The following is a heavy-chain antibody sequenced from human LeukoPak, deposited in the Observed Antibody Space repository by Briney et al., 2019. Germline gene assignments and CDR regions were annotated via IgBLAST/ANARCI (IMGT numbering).Heavy chain of an antibody. D-gene: IGHD4-17*01. Sequence: ASVKVSCKASGYAFTSYGISWVRQAPGQGLEWMGWISAYNGNTNYAQKLQGRVTMTTDTSTSTAYMELRSLRSDDTAVYYCARVPTTVTTAIWFDPWGQGTLVTVSS. V-gene: IGHV1-18*01. CDR2: ISAYNGNT. CDR3: ARVPTTVTTAIWFDP. J-gene: IGHJ5*02. CDR1: GYAFTSYG.